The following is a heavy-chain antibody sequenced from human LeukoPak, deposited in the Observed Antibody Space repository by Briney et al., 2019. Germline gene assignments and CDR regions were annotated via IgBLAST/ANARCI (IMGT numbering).Heavy chain of an antibody. CDR2: IYYSGST. D-gene: IGHD2-2*01. J-gene: IGHJ4*02. V-gene: IGHV4-59*08. CDR1: GGSISSYY. CDR3: ARLGDCSSTSCLPDY. Sequence: SETLSLTCTVSGGSISSYYWSWIRQPPGKGLEWIGYIYYSGSTNYNPSLKSRVTISVDTSKNQFSLKLSSVTAADTAVYYCARLGDCSSTSCLPDYWGQGTLVTVSS.